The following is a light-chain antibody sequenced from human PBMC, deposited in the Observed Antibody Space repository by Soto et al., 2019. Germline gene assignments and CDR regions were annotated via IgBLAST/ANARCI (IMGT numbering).Light chain of an antibody. CDR2: DVS. V-gene: IGLV2-14*01. J-gene: IGLJ1*01. CDR1: SSDVGGYNY. CDR3: ISYTSSSTLCV. Sequence: QSALTQPASVSGSPGQSITISCTGTSSDVGGYNYVSWYQQHPGKAPKLMIYDVSNRPSGVSNRFSGSKSGNTASLTISGLQAEDEADYYCISYTSSSTLCVFGTGTKVTVL.